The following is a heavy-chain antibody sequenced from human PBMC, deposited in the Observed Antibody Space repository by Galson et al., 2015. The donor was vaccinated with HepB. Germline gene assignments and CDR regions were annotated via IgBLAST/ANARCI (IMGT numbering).Heavy chain of an antibody. CDR1: GFTFDDYA. V-gene: IGHV3-9*01. D-gene: IGHD5-24*01. Sequence: SLRLSCAASGFTFDDYAMHWVRQSPGKGLEWVSGIGWNSAYIDYANSVKGRFTISRDNAKNSLYLRMDSLRSEDTAFYYCAKARSTNAYKVFDYWGQGILAAVSS. J-gene: IGHJ4*02. CDR3: AKARSTNAYKVFDY. CDR2: IGWNSAYI.